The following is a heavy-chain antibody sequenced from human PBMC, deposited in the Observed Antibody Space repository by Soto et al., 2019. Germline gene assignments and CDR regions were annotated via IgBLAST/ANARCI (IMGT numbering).Heavy chain of an antibody. D-gene: IGHD6-19*01. Sequence: TLSLTCNMSGDSYSISTYSWSWIRQPPGKALQWIGFIYQSGVTSYNPSLASRVSISLDRSNNQCSLKLKSATAADTAVYFCAGMPYTSGLRFDPWGPGTLVTVSS. J-gene: IGHJ5*02. CDR1: GDSYSISTYS. CDR2: IYQSGVT. CDR3: AGMPYTSGLRFDP. V-gene: IGHV4-30-2*01.